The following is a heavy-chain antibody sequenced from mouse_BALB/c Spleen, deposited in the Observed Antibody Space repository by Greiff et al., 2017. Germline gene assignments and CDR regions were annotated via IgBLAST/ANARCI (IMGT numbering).Heavy chain of an antibody. J-gene: IGHJ4*01. Sequence: QVQLQQPGAELVRPGASVKLSCKASGYTFTSYWINWVKQRPGQGLEWIGNIYPSDSYTNYNQKFKDKATLTVDKSSSTAYMQLSSPTSEDSAVYYCSRGLRAMDYWGQGTSVTVSS. CDR2: IYPSDSYT. D-gene: IGHD3-1*01. CDR3: SRGLRAMDY. V-gene: IGHV1-69*02. CDR1: GYTFTSYW.